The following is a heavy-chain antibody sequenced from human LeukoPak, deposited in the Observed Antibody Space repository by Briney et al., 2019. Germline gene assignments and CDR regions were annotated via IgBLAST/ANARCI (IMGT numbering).Heavy chain of an antibody. J-gene: IGHJ3*02. CDR1: GFTFSSYE. CDR2: ISSSGSTI. Sequence: GGSLRLSCAASGFTFSSYEMNWVRQAPGKGLEWVSYISSSGSTIYYAHSVKGRFTISRDNAKNSLYLQMNSLRAGDTAVYYCARVTTVTRGAFDIWGQGTMVTVSS. D-gene: IGHD4-17*01. V-gene: IGHV3-48*03. CDR3: ARVTTVTRGAFDI.